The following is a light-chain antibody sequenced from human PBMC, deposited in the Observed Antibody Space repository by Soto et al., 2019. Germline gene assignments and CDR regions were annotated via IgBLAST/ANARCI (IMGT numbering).Light chain of an antibody. J-gene: IGKJ1*01. CDR3: QQYNNWPRMT. CDR2: DAS. V-gene: IGKV1-5*01. CDR1: QSISSW. Sequence: DIQMTQSPSTLSASVGDRVTITFRASQSISSWLAWYQQKPGKAPKVLIYDASSLESGVPSRFSGSGSGTEFSLTISSLQSEDFAVYYCQQYNNWPRMTFGQGTKVDIK.